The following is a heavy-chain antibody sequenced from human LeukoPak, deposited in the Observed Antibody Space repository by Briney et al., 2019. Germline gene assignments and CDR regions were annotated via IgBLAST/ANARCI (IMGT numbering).Heavy chain of an antibody. J-gene: IGHJ6*03. CDR1: GYTFTGYY. CDR3: ARAGGSPDPYYYYYYMDV. Sequence: ASVTVSCKASGYTFTGYYMHWVRQAPGQGLEWMGWINPNSGGTNYAQKFQGRVTMTRDTSISTAYMELSRLRSDDTAVYYCARAGGSPDPYYYYYYMDVGGKGTTATVSS. CDR2: INPNSGGT. D-gene: IGHD3-10*01. V-gene: IGHV1-2*02.